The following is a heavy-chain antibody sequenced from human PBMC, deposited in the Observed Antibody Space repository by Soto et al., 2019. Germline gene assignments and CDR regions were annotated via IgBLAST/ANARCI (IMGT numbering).Heavy chain of an antibody. CDR3: ARDRNYYGLDV. Sequence: QVQLQQWGAGLLKPSETLSLTCAVYGGSFTSYYWTYIRQSPGKGLEWIGEINHGGSTNYNPSLKSRVTISVDKSKNTFSLRRSSVTAADTAVYYCARDRNYYGLDVWGQGTKVTVSS. CDR1: GGSFTSYY. J-gene: IGHJ6*02. V-gene: IGHV4-34*01. CDR2: INHGGST.